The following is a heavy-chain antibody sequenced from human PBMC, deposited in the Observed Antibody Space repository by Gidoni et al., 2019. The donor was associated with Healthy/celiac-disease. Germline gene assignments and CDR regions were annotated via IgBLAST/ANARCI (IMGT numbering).Heavy chain of an antibody. V-gene: IGHV3-48*04. CDR3: ARDTAVRNVDYFDY. J-gene: IGHJ4*02. CDR1: GFTFSSYS. Sequence: EVQLVESGGGLVQPGGSLRLSCAASGFTFSSYSMNWVRQAPGKGLAWVSYISSSSSTIYYADSVKGRFTISRDNAKNSLYLQMNSLRAEDTAVYYCARDTAVRNVDYFDYWGQGTLVTVSS. D-gene: IGHD4-4*01. CDR2: ISSSSSTI.